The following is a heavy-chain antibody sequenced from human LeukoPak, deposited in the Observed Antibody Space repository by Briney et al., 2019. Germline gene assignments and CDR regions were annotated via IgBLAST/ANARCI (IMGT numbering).Heavy chain of an antibody. Sequence: SETLSLTCAVYGGSFSGSYWSWIRQPPGKRLEWIGEINHSGSTNYDSSLESRVTISVDTSKNQFSLKLSSVTVADTAVYYCVGEVYRKGYGDYGGFDPWGQGTLVTVSS. V-gene: IGHV4-34*01. CDR1: GGSFSGSY. CDR3: VGEVYRKGYGDYGGFDP. D-gene: IGHD4-17*01. J-gene: IGHJ5*02. CDR2: INHSGST.